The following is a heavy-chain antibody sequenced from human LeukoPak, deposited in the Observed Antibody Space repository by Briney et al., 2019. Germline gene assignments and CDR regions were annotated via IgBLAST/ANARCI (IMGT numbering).Heavy chain of an antibody. D-gene: IGHD4-17*01. CDR1: GYTFTGYY. CDR2: INPNSGGT. Sequence: ASVKVSCKASGYTFTGYYMHWVRQAPGQGLEWMGWINPNSGGTNYAQKFQGRVTMTRDTSISTAYMELSRLRSDDTAVYYCARDRAYDYGDCVFLHWGQGTLVTVSS. V-gene: IGHV1-2*02. J-gene: IGHJ4*02. CDR3: ARDRAYDYGDCVFLH.